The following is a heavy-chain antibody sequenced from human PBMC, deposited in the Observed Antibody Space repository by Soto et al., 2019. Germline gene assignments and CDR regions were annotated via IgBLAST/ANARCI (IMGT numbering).Heavy chain of an antibody. CDR2: ISAYNGNT. Sequence: QVQLVQSGAEVKKPGASVKVSCKASGYTFTSYGISWVRQAPGQGLEWMGWISAYNGNTNYAQKLQGRVTMTTDTXXSTAYMELRRLISDATAVYYCARRATAYYYYGMDVWGQGTTVTVSS. CDR3: ARRATAYYYYGMDV. CDR1: GYTFTSYG. D-gene: IGHD1-26*01. V-gene: IGHV1-18*01. J-gene: IGHJ6*02.